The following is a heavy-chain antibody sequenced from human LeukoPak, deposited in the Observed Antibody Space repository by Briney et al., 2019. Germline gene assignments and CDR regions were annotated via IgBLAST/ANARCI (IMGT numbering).Heavy chain of an antibody. D-gene: IGHD3-22*01. J-gene: IGHJ4*02. CDR3: ARRSDDYDSSAYYH. CDR1: GYTFTSYD. V-gene: IGHV1-8*01. Sequence: ASVKVSCKTSGYTFTSYDLNWVRQATGQGLEWMGWVNPNSGNTGYAQKFQGRVTMTMDPSISTAYMELSSLRSEDTTVYYCARRSDDYDSSAYYHWGQGTLVTVSS. CDR2: VNPNSGNT.